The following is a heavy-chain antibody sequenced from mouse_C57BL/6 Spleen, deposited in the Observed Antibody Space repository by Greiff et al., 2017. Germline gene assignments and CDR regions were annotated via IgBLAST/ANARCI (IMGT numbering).Heavy chain of an antibody. J-gene: IGHJ4*01. Sequence: VQLKQSGPELVKPGASVKISCKASGYSFTGYYMNWVKQSPEKSLEWIGEINPSTGGTTYNQKFKAKATLTVDKSSSTAYMQLKSLTSEDSAVYYCARSLITTVVATNAMDYWGQGTSVTVSS. CDR3: ARSLITTVVATNAMDY. CDR1: GYSFTGYY. CDR2: INPSTGGT. V-gene: IGHV1-42*01. D-gene: IGHD1-1*01.